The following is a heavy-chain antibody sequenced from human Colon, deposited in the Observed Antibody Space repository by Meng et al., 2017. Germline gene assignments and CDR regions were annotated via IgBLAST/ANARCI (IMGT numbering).Heavy chain of an antibody. D-gene: IGHD4-17*01. V-gene: IGHV4-61*03. CDR3: ARVNGDFDEAWFDP. CDR1: GASVSSDSHY. Sequence: VRLAEARPVLWRRSETLSLPCPFSGASVSSDSHYWSWIRQSPGKGLEWIGYIYYTGNTNYNPSLASRVSMSLDTSKNHFSLHLTSVTAADTAIYYCARVNGDFDEAWFDPWGQGTLVTVSS. J-gene: IGHJ5*02. CDR2: IYYTGNT.